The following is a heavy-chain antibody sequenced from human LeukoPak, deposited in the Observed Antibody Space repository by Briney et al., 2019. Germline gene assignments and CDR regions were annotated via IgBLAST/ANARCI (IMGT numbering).Heavy chain of an antibody. V-gene: IGHV3-21*01. D-gene: IGHD3-3*01. CDR2: ISSSSSYI. CDR3: AGDFGSRFLEWGERAARRTNSEYYYYGMDV. Sequence: NTGGSLRLSCAVSGFTVSSIYMSWVRQAPGKGLEWVSSISSSSSYIYYADSVKGRFTISRDNAKNSLYLQMNSLRAEDTAVYYCAGDFGSRFLEWGERAARRTNSEYYYYGMDVWGQGTTVTVSS. J-gene: IGHJ6*02. CDR1: GFTVSSIY.